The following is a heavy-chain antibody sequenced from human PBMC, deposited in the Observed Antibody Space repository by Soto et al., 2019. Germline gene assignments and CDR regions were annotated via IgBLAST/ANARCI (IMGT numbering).Heavy chain of an antibody. CDR1: GFTFSSYW. CDR2: INSDGSST. Sequence: PGGSLRLSCAASGFTFSSYWMHWVRQAPGKGLVWVSRINSDGSSTSYADSVKGRFTISRDNAKNTLYLQMNSLRAEDTAVYYCERSIAAGVNWFDPWGQGTLVTVSS. D-gene: IGHD2-15*01. V-gene: IGHV3-74*01. J-gene: IGHJ5*02. CDR3: ERSIAAGVNWFDP.